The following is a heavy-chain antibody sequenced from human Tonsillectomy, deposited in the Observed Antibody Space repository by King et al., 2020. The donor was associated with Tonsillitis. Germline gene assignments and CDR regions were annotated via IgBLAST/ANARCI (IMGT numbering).Heavy chain of an antibody. V-gene: IGHV5-51*01. J-gene: IGHJ4*02. CDR1: GYSFTIYW. CDR3: ARPRHCGGDCYSHYYFDY. D-gene: IGHD2-21*02. CDR2: IYPGDSDT. Sequence: VQLVESGAEVKKPGESLKISCKGSGYSFTIYWIGWVRQMPGKGLEWMGIIYPGDSDTSYSPSFQGQVTISADKSISTAYLQWSSLKASDTAMYYCARPRHCGGDCYSHYYFDYWGQGTLVTVSS.